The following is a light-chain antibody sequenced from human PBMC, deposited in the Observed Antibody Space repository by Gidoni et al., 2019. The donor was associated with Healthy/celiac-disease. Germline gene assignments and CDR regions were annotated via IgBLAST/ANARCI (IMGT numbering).Light chain of an antibody. CDR2: AAY. CDR3: QQINSYPRT. CDR1: QGISSY. Sequence: DIQLTQSPSFVSASVGDRVTITCRASQGISSYLAWYQQKPGKAPKLLIYAAYTLQSGVPSRFSGSGSGTEFALTISSLQTEDFATYYCQQINSYPRTFGQGTKVEIK. V-gene: IGKV1-9*01. J-gene: IGKJ1*01.